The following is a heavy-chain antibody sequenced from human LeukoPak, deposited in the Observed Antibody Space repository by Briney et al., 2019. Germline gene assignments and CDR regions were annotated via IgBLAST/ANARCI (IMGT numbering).Heavy chain of an antibody. J-gene: IGHJ4*02. CDR2: VYYNGRT. Sequence: SETLSLTCTVFGDSINSRYWSWIRQPPGKGLEWMGYVYYNGRTSYNPSLKSRLAISVDTSKTQFSLHLSSVTAADTAMYYCAGDSGPYVPYWAQGPRVTVPS. D-gene: IGHD1-26*01. V-gene: IGHV4-59*11. CDR1: GDSINSRY. CDR3: AGDSGPYVPY.